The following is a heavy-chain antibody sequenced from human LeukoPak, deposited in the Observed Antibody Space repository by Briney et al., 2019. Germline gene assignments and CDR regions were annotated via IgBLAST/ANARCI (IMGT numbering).Heavy chain of an antibody. J-gene: IGHJ3*01. CDR1: GFTFSTYS. CDR3: ARGLD. CDR2: ISSSGSTI. Sequence: GGSLRLSCAASGFTFSTYSMNWVRQAPGKGLEWVSYISSSGSTIYYADSVKGRFAISRDNANNSVYLQMNNLRPEDTAVYYCARGLDWGRGTMVTVYS. V-gene: IGHV3-48*04.